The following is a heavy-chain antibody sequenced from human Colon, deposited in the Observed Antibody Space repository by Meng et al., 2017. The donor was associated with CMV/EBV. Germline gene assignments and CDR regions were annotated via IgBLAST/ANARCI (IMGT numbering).Heavy chain of an antibody. CDR2: IFRDGST. CDR1: YGSFSCFF. CDR3: ARATKPNCWEVLEY. V-gene: IGHV4-34*12. D-gene: IGHD2-2*01. Sequence: QVHLKPWGAGLLNPSDTLTLTCGVYYGSFSCFFVTWIRQPPGKGLEWIGEIFRDGSTKYNPSLQSRVTMSVDTSKNHFSLNLRSVTAADTAVYFCARATKPNCWEVLEYWGQGTLVTVSS. J-gene: IGHJ4*02.